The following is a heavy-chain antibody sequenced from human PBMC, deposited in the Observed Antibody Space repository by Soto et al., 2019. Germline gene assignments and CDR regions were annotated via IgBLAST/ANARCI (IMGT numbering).Heavy chain of an antibody. Sequence: ASMKVSCKASGYTFTSYGISWVRQARGQGLEWMGWISAYNGNTNYAQKLQGRVTMTTDTSTSTAYMELRSLRSDDTAVYYCARDMGITMIVVVISPNYYGMDVWGQGATVTVSS. J-gene: IGHJ6*02. CDR2: ISAYNGNT. V-gene: IGHV1-18*04. CDR3: ARDMGITMIVVVISPNYYGMDV. D-gene: IGHD3-22*01. CDR1: GYTFTSYG.